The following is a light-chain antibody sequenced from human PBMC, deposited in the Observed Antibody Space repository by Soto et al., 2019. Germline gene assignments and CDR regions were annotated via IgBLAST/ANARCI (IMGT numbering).Light chain of an antibody. CDR1: QRVLYSSNNKHY. CDR2: WAS. J-gene: IGKJ1*01. CDR3: QQYYSTPTWT. V-gene: IGKV4-1*01. Sequence: DIVMTQSPDSLAVSLGERATINCKSSQRVLYSSNNKHYLSWYQQKPGQPPKLLIYWASTRESGVPARFSGSGSGTDFTLTISSLEAEDVAVYYCQQYYSTPTWTFGQGTKVEIK.